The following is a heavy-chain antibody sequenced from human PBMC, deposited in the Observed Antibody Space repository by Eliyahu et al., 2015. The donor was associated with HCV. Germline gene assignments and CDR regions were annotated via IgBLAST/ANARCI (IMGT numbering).Heavy chain of an antibody. CDR2: VYRSGTT. V-gene: IGHV4-38-2*01. CDR3: ARGHEPYYDLLTGYFNSGFPYYGVDV. D-gene: IGHD3-9*01. J-gene: IGHJ6*02. CDR1: GYSISSGXF. Sequence: QVHLQESGPGLVKPSETLSLTCDVSGYSISSGXFXXWIRQSPGKGLEWIGSVYRSGTTYYNPSLKSRVTISVVTAKNQFSLKLTSVTAADSAVYYCARGHEPYYDLLTGYFNSGFPYYGVDVWGQGTTVTVSS.